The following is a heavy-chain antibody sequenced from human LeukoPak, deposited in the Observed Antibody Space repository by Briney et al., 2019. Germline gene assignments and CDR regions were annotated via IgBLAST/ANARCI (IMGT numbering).Heavy chain of an antibody. V-gene: IGHV3-74*01. CDR2: ISSEGSST. Sequence: GGSLRLSCAASGFSFSSYWMNWVRQAPGKGLVWVSRISSEGSSTTYADSVKGRFTISRDNAKDTLYLQMNSLRAEDTAVYYCARGENTYIDYWGQGTLVTVSS. J-gene: IGHJ4*02. CDR3: ARGENTYIDY. D-gene: IGHD3-16*01. CDR1: GFSFSSYW.